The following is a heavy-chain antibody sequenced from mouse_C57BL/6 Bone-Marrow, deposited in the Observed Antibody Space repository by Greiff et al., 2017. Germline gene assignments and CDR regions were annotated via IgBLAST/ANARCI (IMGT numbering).Heavy chain of an antibody. CDR3: AREADNPYAMDY. V-gene: IGHV1-19*01. D-gene: IGHD1-3*01. CDR1: GYTFTDYY. J-gene: IGHJ4*01. Sequence: EVQLQQSGPVLVKPGASVKMSCKASGYTFTDYYMNWVKQSHGKSLEWIGVINPYNGGTSYNQKFKGKATLTVDKSSSTAYMELNSLTSEDSAVYCCAREADNPYAMDYWGQGTSVTVSA. CDR2: INPYNGGT.